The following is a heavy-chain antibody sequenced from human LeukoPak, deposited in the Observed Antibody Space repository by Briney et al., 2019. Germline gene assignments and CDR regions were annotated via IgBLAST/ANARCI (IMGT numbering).Heavy chain of an antibody. V-gene: IGHV4-39*01. D-gene: IGHD3-10*01. CDR2: IYYSGST. CDR3: ARVIITMVRGVIIPYYYGMDV. J-gene: IGHJ6*02. Sequence: SETLSLTCTVSGGSISSSSYYWGWIRQPPGKGLEWIGSIYYSGSTYYNPSLKSRVTISVDTSKNQFSLKLSSVTAADTAVYYCARVIITMVRGVIIPYYYGMDVWGQGTTVTVSS. CDR1: GGSISSSSYY.